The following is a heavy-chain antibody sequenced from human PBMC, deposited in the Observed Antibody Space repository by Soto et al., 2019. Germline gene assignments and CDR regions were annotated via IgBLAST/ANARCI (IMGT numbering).Heavy chain of an antibody. Sequence: LKISWKGSGYSFTSYWIGWVRQMPGKVLEWIGIIYPGDSDSRYSPSFQGQVTISADKSISTAYLQWSSLKASDTAMYYCARQGIDYDSSGYLNFGAFDIGGQGKRVTV. V-gene: IGHV5-51*01. CDR1: GYSFTSYW. J-gene: IGHJ3*02. CDR2: IYPGDSDS. D-gene: IGHD3-22*01. CDR3: ARQGIDYDSSGYLNFGAFDI.